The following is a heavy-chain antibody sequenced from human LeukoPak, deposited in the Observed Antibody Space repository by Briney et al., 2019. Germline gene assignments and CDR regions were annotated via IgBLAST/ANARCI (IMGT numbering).Heavy chain of an antibody. CDR3: VRWATSFDF. Sequence: PGGSLRLSCAASGFTLSDYWMSWARQAPGKGLEWVTNINHNGGEKYCGDSVTGRFTISRDNAKNSLYLQMNNLRAEDSAVYYCVRWATSFDFWGQGTLVTVSS. CDR1: GFTLSDYW. CDR2: INHNGGEK. J-gene: IGHJ4*02. D-gene: IGHD6-6*01. V-gene: IGHV3-7*01.